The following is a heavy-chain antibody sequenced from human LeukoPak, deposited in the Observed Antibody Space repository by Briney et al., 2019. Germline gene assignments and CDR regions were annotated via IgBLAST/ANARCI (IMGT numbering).Heavy chain of an antibody. V-gene: IGHV3-48*03. CDR1: GFTFSSYE. CDR2: ISSSGNTI. J-gene: IGHJ5*02. Sequence: PGGSLRLSCAASGFTFSSYEMNWVRQAPGKGLEWVSYISSSGNTIYYADSVKGRFTVSRDNAKNSLYLQMNSLRAEDTAVYYCARVAAAVPDQWGQGTLVTVSS. CDR3: ARVAAAVPDQ. D-gene: IGHD6-13*01.